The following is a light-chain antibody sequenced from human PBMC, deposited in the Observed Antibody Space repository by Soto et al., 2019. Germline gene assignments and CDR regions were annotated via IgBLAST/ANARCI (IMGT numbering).Light chain of an antibody. CDR3: QQDVSLPPIA. J-gene: IGKJ2*01. Sequence: EIVLTQSPGTLSLSPGERATLSCRASQSVSSSYLAWYQQKPGQAPRLLIYGASSRATGIPDRFSGSGSGTDFTLTISRLEPEDFSVYYCQQDVSLPPIAFGPGTKLEV. CDR1: QSVSSSY. CDR2: GAS. V-gene: IGKV3-20*01.